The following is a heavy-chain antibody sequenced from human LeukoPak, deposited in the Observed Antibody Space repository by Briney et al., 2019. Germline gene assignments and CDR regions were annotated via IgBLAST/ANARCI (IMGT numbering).Heavy chain of an antibody. CDR2: ISGTSTSI. CDR1: GFTFSNAW. J-gene: IGHJ4*02. V-gene: IGHV3-21*01. CDR3: ARGPIPDY. Sequence: SGGSLRLSCAASGFTFSNAWMSWVRQAPGKGLEWVSSISGTSTSIYYADSVKGRFTISRDNAKNSLYLQMNSLRAEDTAVYYCARGPIPDYWGQGTLVTVSS. D-gene: IGHD2-2*02.